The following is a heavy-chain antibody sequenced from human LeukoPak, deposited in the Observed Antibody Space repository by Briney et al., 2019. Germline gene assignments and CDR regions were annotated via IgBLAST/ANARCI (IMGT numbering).Heavy chain of an antibody. J-gene: IGHJ4*02. CDR1: GFTFSSYS. D-gene: IGHD3-16*02. CDR2: ISSSSSYI. Sequence: GGSLRLSCAASGFTFSSYSMNWVRQAPGKGLEWVSSISSSSSYIYYADSVKGRFTISRDNAKNSLYLQMNSLRAEDTAVYYCARGTYDYVWGSYRHTRQDGYWGQGTLVTVSS. V-gene: IGHV3-21*01. CDR3: ARGTYDYVWGSYRHTRQDGY.